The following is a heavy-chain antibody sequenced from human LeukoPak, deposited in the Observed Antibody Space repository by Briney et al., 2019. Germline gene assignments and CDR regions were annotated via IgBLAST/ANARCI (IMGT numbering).Heavy chain of an antibody. CDR1: GFTVSSNY. J-gene: IGHJ6*03. CDR3: ARVGTGTPYYYYYYMDV. V-gene: IGHV3-66*02. CDR2: IYSGGST. Sequence: PGGSLRLSCAASGFTVSSNYMSWDRQAPGKGLEWVSVIYSGGSTYYADSVKGRFTISRDNSKNTLYLQMNSLRAEDTAVYYCARVGTGTPYYYYYYMDVWGKGTTVTVSS. D-gene: IGHD1-7*01.